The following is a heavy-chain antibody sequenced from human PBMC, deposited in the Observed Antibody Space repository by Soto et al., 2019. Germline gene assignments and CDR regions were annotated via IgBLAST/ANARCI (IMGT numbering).Heavy chain of an antibody. D-gene: IGHD6-6*01. CDR1: GFSLSNARMG. V-gene: IGHV2-26*01. Sequence: SGPTLVNPTQTLTLTCTFSGFSLSNARMGVSWIRQPPGKALEWLAHIFSNDEKSYSTSLKSRLTISKDTSKSQVVLTMTNMDPVDTATYYCARIQDSSSSRFGWFDAWGQGTLVTVSS. CDR3: ARIQDSSSSRFGWFDA. J-gene: IGHJ5*02. CDR2: IFSNDEK.